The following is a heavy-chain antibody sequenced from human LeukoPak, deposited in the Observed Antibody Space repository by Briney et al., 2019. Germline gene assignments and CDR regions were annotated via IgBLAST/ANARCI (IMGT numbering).Heavy chain of an antibody. Sequence: SETLSLTCAVYGGFFSGYYWSWIRQPPGKGLEWIGEINHSGSTNYNLSLKSRVTISVDTSKNQFSLKLSSVTAADTAVYYCARDPRGIAAAGPFDYWGQGTLVTVSS. D-gene: IGHD6-13*01. J-gene: IGHJ4*02. CDR3: ARDPRGIAAAGPFDY. V-gene: IGHV4-34*01. CDR1: GGFFSGYY. CDR2: INHSGST.